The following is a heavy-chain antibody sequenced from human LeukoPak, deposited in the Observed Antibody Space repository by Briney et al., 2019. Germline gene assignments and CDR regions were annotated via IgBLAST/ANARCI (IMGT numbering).Heavy chain of an antibody. D-gene: IGHD3-22*01. Sequence: GASVKVSCKASGYTFTSSAMHWVRQTPGQGLEWMGWINVANGNTKYSQKFQGRVTITRDTSARTAYMDLSSLRSEDTAVYFCARASHYYDSSAYHYYFDYWGQGTLVTVSS. CDR1: GYTFTSSA. CDR2: INVANGNT. V-gene: IGHV1-3*01. J-gene: IGHJ4*02. CDR3: ARASHYYDSSAYHYYFDY.